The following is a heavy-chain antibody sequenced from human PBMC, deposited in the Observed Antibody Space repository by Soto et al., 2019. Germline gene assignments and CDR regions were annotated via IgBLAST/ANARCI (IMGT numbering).Heavy chain of an antibody. J-gene: IGHJ4*02. D-gene: IGHD3-10*01. CDR3: ARGPVPKTYYYGSGSYGSTSPYFDY. Sequence: SETLSLTCTVSGGSISSGGYYWSWIRQHPGKGLERIGYIYYSGSTYYNPSLKSRVTISVDTSKNQFSLKLSSVTAADTAVYYCARGPVPKTYYYGSGSYGSTSPYFDYWGQGTLVTVS. V-gene: IGHV4-31*03. CDR1: GGSISSGGYY. CDR2: IYYSGST.